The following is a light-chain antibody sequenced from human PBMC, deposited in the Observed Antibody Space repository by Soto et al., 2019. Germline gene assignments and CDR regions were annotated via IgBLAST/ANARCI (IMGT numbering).Light chain of an antibody. Sequence: QSVLTQPPSVSEPPGQRVTISCSGSSSNIGSHPVNWFQHLPGTAPKLLIYSDDQRPSEVPDRFSGSKSGISASLAISVLQSEDEADYYCVAWDDSLNGVLFGGGTQLTVL. V-gene: IGLV1-44*01. CDR3: VAWDDSLNGVL. CDR1: SSNIGSHP. CDR2: SDD. J-gene: IGLJ7*01.